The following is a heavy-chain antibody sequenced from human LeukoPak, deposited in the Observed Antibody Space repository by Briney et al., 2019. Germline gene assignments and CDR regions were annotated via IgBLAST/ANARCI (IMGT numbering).Heavy chain of an antibody. CDR1: GGSFSGYY. Sequence: SETLSLTCAVYGGSFSGYYWSWIRQPPGKGLEWIGEINHSGSTNYNPSLKSRVTISVDTSKNQFSLKLSSVTAADTAVYYCARGRWTIFGVVRHCFDYWGQGTLVTVSS. V-gene: IGHV4-34*01. J-gene: IGHJ4*02. CDR2: INHSGST. D-gene: IGHD3-3*01. CDR3: ARGRWTIFGVVRHCFDY.